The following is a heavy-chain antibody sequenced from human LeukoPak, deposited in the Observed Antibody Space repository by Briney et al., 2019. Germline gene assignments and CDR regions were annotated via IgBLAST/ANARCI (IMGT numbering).Heavy chain of an antibody. D-gene: IGHD3-10*01. Sequence: GASVKVSCKASGSSFSSYGITWVRQAPGQGLKGRGWFNIANVDTIYAENLQGRFSLPEDQSTTPAYLELTGLGSDDTAVFSGSRVFNYNGSGNFQGWGKGTLVTVS. J-gene: IGHJ4*02. CDR3: SRVFNYNGSGNFQG. CDR1: GSSFSSYG. V-gene: IGHV1-18*01. CDR2: FNIANVDT.